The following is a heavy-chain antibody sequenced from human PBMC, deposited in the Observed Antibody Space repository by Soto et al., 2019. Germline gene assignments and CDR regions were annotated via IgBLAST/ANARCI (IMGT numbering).Heavy chain of an antibody. D-gene: IGHD6-13*01. J-gene: IGHJ4*02. CDR2: ISYDGSNK. CDR1: GFTFSSYA. CDR3: ARDLEGIAAAGTGGPVLDY. Sequence: PGGSLRLSCAASGFTFSSYAMHWVRQAPGKGLEWVAVISYDGSNKYYADSVKGRFTISRDNSKNTLYLQMNSLRAEDTAVYYCARDLEGIAAAGTGGPVLDYWGQGTLVTVSS. V-gene: IGHV3-30-3*01.